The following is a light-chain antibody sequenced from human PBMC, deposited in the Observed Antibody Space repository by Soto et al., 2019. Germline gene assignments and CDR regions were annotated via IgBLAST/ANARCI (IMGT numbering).Light chain of an antibody. CDR2: GAS. Sequence: EIVMTQSPATLSVSPGERATLSCRASQSVSSNLAWYQQKPGQAPRLLIYGASTRATGIPARFSGSGSGTEVTLTIGSLQSEDFAVYYCQQYNNWLYTFGQGTKLEIK. V-gene: IGKV3-15*01. CDR1: QSVSSN. J-gene: IGKJ2*01. CDR3: QQYNNWLYT.